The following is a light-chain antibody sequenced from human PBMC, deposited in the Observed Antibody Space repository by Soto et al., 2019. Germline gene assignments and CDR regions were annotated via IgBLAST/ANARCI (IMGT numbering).Light chain of an antibody. Sequence: EIVLTQSPATLSLSPGERATLSCRASQSVGGTLAWFQQKPGQAPRLLIYDASNRATGIPARFTGSGSGTDFTLTIRSLEPEDFAIYYCQQRDSWPLTFGGGTKVEIK. V-gene: IGKV3-11*01. J-gene: IGKJ4*01. CDR2: DAS. CDR1: QSVGGT. CDR3: QQRDSWPLT.